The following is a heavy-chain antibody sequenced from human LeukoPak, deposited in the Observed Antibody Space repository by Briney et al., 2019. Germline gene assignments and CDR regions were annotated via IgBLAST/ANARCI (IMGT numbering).Heavy chain of an antibody. CDR2: IYYSGST. CDR3: ARHGSSSGWYGTHYYYYYMDV. V-gene: IGHV4-39*01. D-gene: IGHD6-19*01. J-gene: IGHJ6*03. Sequence: PSETLSLTCTVSGGSISSSSYYWGWIRQPPGKGLEWIGSIYYSGSTYYNPSLKSRVTISVDTSKNQFSLKLSSVTAADTAVYYCARHGSSSGWYGTHYYYYYMDVWGKGTTVTISS. CDR1: GGSISSSSYY.